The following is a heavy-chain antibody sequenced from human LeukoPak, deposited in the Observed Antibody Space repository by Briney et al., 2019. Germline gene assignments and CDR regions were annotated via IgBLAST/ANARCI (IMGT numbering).Heavy chain of an antibody. CDR2: IRYDGSNK. CDR3: AKDLLNYDILTGYSSRPFDY. Sequence: PGGSLRLSCAASGFTFSSYGMHWVRQAPGKGLEWVAFIRYDGSNKYYADSVKGRFTISGDNSKNTLYLQMNSLRAEDTAVYYCAKDLLNYDILTGYSSRPFDYWGQGTLVTVSS. CDR1: GFTFSSYG. V-gene: IGHV3-30*02. J-gene: IGHJ4*02. D-gene: IGHD3-9*01.